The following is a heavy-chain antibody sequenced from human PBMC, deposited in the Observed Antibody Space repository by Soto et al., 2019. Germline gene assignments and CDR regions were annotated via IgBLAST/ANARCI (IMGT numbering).Heavy chain of an antibody. J-gene: IGHJ6*02. V-gene: IGHV4-59*01. Sequence: SETLSLTCTVSGGSISSYYWSWIRQPPGKGLEWIGYIYYSGSTNYNPSLKSRVTISVDTSKNQFSLKLSSVTAADTAVYYCARGGYSTPLYYGMDVWGQGTTVTVSS. CDR2: IYYSGST. D-gene: IGHD4-4*01. CDR1: GGSISSYY. CDR3: ARGGYSTPLYYGMDV.